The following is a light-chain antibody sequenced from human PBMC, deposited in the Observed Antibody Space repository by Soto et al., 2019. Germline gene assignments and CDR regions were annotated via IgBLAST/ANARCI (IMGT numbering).Light chain of an antibody. V-gene: IGKV3-20*01. CDR2: GAS. CDR3: QQYGSSPMYT. Sequence: ELVLTQSQGTLSLSPGERATLSCRASQSVSSSYLASYQQKPGQAPRLLIYGASSRATGIPDMFRGSGSVTDFTLTISRLEPEDFAVYYCQQYGSSPMYTFGQGTKLDIK. J-gene: IGKJ2*01. CDR1: QSVSSSY.